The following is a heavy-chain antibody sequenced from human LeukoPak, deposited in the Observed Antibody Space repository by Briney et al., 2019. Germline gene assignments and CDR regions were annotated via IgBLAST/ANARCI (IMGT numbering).Heavy chain of an antibody. V-gene: IGHV1-18*01. CDR2: ISAYNGNT. CDR1: GYTLTELS. Sequence: ASVKVSCKVSGYTLTELSMHWVRQAPGQGLEWMGWISAYNGNTNYAQKLQGRVTMTTDTSTSTAYMELRSLRSDDTAVYYCARGVAVAGTPSRWFDPWGQGTLVTVSS. D-gene: IGHD6-19*01. CDR3: ARGVAVAGTPSRWFDP. J-gene: IGHJ5*02.